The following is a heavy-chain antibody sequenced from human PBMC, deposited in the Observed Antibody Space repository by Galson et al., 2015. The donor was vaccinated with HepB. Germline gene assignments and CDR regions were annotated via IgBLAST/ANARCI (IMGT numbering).Heavy chain of an antibody. CDR2: INHSGST. Sequence: SETLSLTCAVYGGSFSGYYWSWIRQPPGEGLEWIGEINHSGSTNYNPSLKSRVTISVDTSKNQFSLKLSSVTAADTAVYYCARRSGTVTTGVYYYYYYMDVWGKGTTVTVSS. V-gene: IGHV4-34*01. CDR3: ARRSGTVTTGVYYYYYYMDV. D-gene: IGHD4-11*01. J-gene: IGHJ6*03. CDR1: GGSFSGYY.